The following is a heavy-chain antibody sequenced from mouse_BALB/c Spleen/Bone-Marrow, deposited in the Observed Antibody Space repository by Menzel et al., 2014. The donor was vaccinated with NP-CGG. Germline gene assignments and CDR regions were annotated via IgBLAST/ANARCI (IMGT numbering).Heavy chain of an antibody. CDR2: ISCYNGAT. V-gene: IGHV1S34*01. CDR1: GYSFTGYY. CDR3: ARGDGYYVDFDY. J-gene: IGHJ2*01. Sequence: LVKTGASVKISCKASGYSFTGYYMHWVKQSHGKSLEWIGYISCYNGATSYNRKFKGKATFTVDTSSSTAYMQLNSLTSEDSAVYYCARGDGYYVDFDYWGQGTTLTGSS. D-gene: IGHD2-3*01.